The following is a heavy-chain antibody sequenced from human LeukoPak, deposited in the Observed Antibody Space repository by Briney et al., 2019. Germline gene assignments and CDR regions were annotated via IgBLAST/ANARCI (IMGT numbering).Heavy chain of an antibody. CDR2: ISGSGGAT. J-gene: IGHJ4*02. D-gene: IGHD3-10*01. CDR3: ARGGVDHYGSGTYYLMYYFDH. V-gene: IGHV3-23*01. CDR1: GFTFDDYG. Sequence: GGSLRLSCAASGFTFDDYGMSWVRQAPGKGLEWVSGISGSGGATYYADSVKGRFTVSRDDPHNTLYLQMNSVRAEDTAVYFCARGGVDHYGSGTYYLMYYFDHWGQGALVTVSS.